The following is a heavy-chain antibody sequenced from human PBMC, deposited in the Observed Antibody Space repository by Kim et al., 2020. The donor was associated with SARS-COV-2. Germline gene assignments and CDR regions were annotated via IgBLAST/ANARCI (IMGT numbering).Heavy chain of an antibody. D-gene: IGHD2-2*01. V-gene: IGHV1-2*06. CDR2: INPNSGGT. CDR1: GYTFTGYY. J-gene: IGHJ6*02. Sequence: ASVKVSCKASGYTFTGYYMHWVRQAPGQGLEWMGRINPNSGGTNYAQKFQGRVTMTRDTSISTAYMELSRLRSDDTAVYYCARLRIPSMSCSSTSCYSGHYYYYGMDVWGQGTTVTVSS. CDR3: ARLRIPSMSCSSTSCYSGHYYYYGMDV.